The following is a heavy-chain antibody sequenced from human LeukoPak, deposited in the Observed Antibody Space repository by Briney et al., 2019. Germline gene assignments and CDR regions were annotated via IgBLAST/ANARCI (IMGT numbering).Heavy chain of an antibody. D-gene: IGHD3-10*01. CDR3: ARDRVYGSGSYFNYYYGMDV. V-gene: IGHV4-59*01. Sequence: SETLSLTCTVSGGSISSYYWSWIRQPPGKGLEWIGYIYCSGSTNYNPSLKSRVTISVDTSKNQFSLKLSSVTAADTAVYYCARDRVYGSGSYFNYYYGMDVWGQGTTVTVSS. CDR2: IYCSGST. J-gene: IGHJ6*02. CDR1: GGSISSYY.